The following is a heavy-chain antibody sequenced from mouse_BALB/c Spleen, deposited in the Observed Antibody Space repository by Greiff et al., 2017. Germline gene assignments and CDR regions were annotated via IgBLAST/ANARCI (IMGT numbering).Heavy chain of an antibody. CDR1: GYTFTSYT. J-gene: IGHJ3*01. CDR2: INPSSGYT. V-gene: IGHV1-4*01. Sequence: QVQLQQSGAELARPGASVKMSCKASGYTFTSYTMHWVKQRPGQGLEWIGYINPSSGYTNYNQKFKDKATLTADKSSSTAYMQLSSLTSEDSAVYYCARAYYGNYERAWFAYWGQGTLVTVSA. D-gene: IGHD2-10*01. CDR3: ARAYYGNYERAWFAY.